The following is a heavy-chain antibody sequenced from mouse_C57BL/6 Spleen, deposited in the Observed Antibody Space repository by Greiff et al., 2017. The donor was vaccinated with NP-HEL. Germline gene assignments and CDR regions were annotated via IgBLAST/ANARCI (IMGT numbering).Heavy chain of an antibody. D-gene: IGHD4-1*02. CDR2: IDPSDSET. CDR3: ARSINWDPSGY. CDR1: GYTFTSYW. V-gene: IGHV1-52*01. J-gene: IGHJ2*01. Sequence: QVQLKQPGAELVRPGSSVKLSCKASGYTFTSYWMHWVKQRPIQGLEWIGNIDPSDSETHYNQKFKDKATLTVDKSSSTAYMQLSSLTSEDAAVYYCARSINWDPSGYWGKGTTLTVSS.